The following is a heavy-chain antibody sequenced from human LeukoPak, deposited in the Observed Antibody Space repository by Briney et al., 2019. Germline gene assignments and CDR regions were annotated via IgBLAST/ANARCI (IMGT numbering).Heavy chain of an antibody. CDR1: GFTFSSYW. CDR2: IYSGGST. V-gene: IGHV3-66*01. Sequence: GGSLRLSCAASGFTFSSYWMHWVRQAPGKGLEWVSVIYSGGSTYYADSVKGRFTISRDNSKNTLYLQMNSLRAKDTAVYYCASYPSWGYWGQGTLVTVSS. J-gene: IGHJ4*02. D-gene: IGHD7-27*01. CDR3: ASYPSWGY.